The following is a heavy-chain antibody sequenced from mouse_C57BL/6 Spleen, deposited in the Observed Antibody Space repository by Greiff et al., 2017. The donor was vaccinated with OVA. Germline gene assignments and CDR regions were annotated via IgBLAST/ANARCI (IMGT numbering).Heavy chain of an antibody. J-gene: IGHJ2*01. CDR1: GYTFTSYW. D-gene: IGHD1-1*01. V-gene: IGHV1-69*01. CDR2: IDPSDSYT. Sequence: QVQLQQPGAELVMPGASVKLSCKASGYTFTSYWMHWVKQRPGQGLEWIGEIDPSDSYTNYNQKFKGKSTLTVDKSSSTAYIQLSSLTSEDSAVYYCARGITTVVAGGNYFDYWGQGTTLTVSS. CDR3: ARGITTVVAGGNYFDY.